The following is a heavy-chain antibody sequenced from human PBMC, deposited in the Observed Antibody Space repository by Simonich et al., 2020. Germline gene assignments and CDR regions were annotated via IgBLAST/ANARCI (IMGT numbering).Heavy chain of an antibody. J-gene: IGHJ2*01. CDR2: INSDGSST. V-gene: IGHV3-74*01. D-gene: IGHD7-27*01. CDR1: GFTFSSYW. CDR3: AREAGDLWYFDL. Sequence: EVQLVESGGGLVQPGGSLSLSCAASGFTFSSYWMHWVRQAPGKGLVLGSRINSDGSSTSYADSGKGRFTISRDNAKNTLYLQMNSLRAEDTAVYYCAREAGDLWYFDLWGRGTLVTVSS.